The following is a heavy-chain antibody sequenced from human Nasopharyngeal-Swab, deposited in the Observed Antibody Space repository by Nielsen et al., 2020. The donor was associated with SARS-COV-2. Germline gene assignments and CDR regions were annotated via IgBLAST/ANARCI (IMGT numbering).Heavy chain of an antibody. CDR1: GYTFPSYD. J-gene: IGHJ6*02. V-gene: IGHV1-8*01. Sequence: ASVTVSCKASGYTFPSYDINWVRQATGQGLEWMGWMNPNSGNTGYAQKFQGRVTMTRNPSISTAYMELSSLRSEDTAVYYCARGPGSWYLGLVFRYYGMDVWGQGTTVTVSS. CDR3: ARGPGSWYLGLVFRYYGMDV. D-gene: IGHD6-13*01. CDR2: MNPNSGNT.